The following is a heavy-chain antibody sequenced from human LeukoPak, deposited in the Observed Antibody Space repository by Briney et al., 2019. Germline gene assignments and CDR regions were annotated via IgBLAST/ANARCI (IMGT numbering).Heavy chain of an antibody. CDR3: ARTIAQYFNRWIDFYYGLDV. CDR2: ISGGSEDT. CDR1: GFTFGSYA. V-gene: IGHV3-23*01. Sequence: GGSLRLSCTASGFTFGSYAMSWVRQAPGKGLEWVSSISGGSEDTYYAGSVKGRFTISRDNSKSTLNLQLNSLRAEDTAVYYCARTIAQYFNRWIDFYYGLDVWGQGTTVTVSS. J-gene: IGHJ6*02. D-gene: IGHD1-7*01.